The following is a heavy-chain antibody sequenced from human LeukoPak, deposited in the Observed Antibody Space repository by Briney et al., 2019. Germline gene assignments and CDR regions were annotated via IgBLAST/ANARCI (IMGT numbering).Heavy chain of an antibody. D-gene: IGHD1-26*01. CDR3: AGYSGSYPNYMDV. V-gene: IGHV1-69*06. Sequence: ASVKVSCKASGGTFSSYAISWVRQAPGQGLEWMGGIIPIFGTANYAQKFQGRVTITADKSTSTAYMELSSLRSEDTAVYYCAGYSGSYPNYMDVWGKGTTVTIS. J-gene: IGHJ6*03. CDR1: GGTFSSYA. CDR2: IIPIFGTA.